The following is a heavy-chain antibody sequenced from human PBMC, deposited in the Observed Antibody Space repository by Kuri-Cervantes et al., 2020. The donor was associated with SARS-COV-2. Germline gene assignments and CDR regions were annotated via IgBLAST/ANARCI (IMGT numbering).Heavy chain of an antibody. Sequence: GESLKISCAASGFTFSDYWMTWVRQAPGKGLEWVANIEHSAIQKYYLDSVKGRFTISRDNAKNSLYLQMNSLRAEDTAVYYCARDMTIFGVVTYYFDYWGQGTLVTVSS. CDR3: ARDMTIFGVVTYYFDY. CDR1: GFTFSDYW. D-gene: IGHD3-3*01. J-gene: IGHJ4*02. V-gene: IGHV3-7*01. CDR2: IEHSAIQK.